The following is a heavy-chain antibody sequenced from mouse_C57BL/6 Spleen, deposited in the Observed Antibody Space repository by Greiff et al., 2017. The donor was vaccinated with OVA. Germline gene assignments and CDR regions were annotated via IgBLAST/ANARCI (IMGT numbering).Heavy chain of an antibody. D-gene: IGHD3-1*01. V-gene: IGHV1-61*01. CDR3: ERGRAGLGDWYCVV. CDR1: GYTFTSYW. Sequence: QVQLQQPGAELVRPGSSVKLSCKASGYTFTSYWMDWVKQRPGQGLEWIGNIYPSDSETHYNQKFKDKATLTVDKSSSTAYMQLSSLTSADSAVYCGERGRAGLGDWYCVVGGTGTRAPVS. CDR2: IYPSDSET. J-gene: IGHJ1*03.